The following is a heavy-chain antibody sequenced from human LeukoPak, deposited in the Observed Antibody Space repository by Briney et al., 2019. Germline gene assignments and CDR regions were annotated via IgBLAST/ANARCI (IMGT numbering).Heavy chain of an antibody. CDR3: AKDSDSGRRHY. D-gene: IGHD1-26*01. V-gene: IGHV3-30*18. J-gene: IGHJ4*02. Sequence: GGSLRLSCAASGFTFSTYGMHWVRQAPGKGLEWVAVISYDGSNKYYADSVKGRFTISRDNSKNTLYLQMNSLRAEDTAVYYCAKDSDSGRRHYWGQGTLVTVSS. CDR1: GFTFSTYG. CDR2: ISYDGSNK.